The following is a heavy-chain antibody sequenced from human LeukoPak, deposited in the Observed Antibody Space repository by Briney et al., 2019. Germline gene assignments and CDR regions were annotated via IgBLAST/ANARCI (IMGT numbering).Heavy chain of an antibody. CDR1: GGTFSSYG. CDR2: INPIFGTA. J-gene: IGHJ6*04. CDR3: ARIPDIVVVPAAHYYYGMDV. D-gene: IGHD2-2*01. Sequence: ASVKVSCKASGGTFSSYGISWVRQPPGQGLEWMGGINPIFGTANYAQKFQGRVTISADESTSTAYMELRSLRSEDTAVYYCARIPDIVVVPAAHYYYGMDVWGKGTTVTVSS. V-gene: IGHV1-69*13.